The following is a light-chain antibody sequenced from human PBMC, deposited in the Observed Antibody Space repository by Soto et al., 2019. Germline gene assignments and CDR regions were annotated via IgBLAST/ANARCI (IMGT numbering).Light chain of an antibody. J-gene: IGKJ5*01. V-gene: IGKV3-20*01. CDR1: RSSTSTS. CDR2: GAS. CDR3: QQYAGSPIT. Sequence: EIVLTQSPGTLSLSPGERATLSCRASRSSTSTSLAWYQQKPGQAPRLLIYGASTRATGIPDRFSGSGSGTDFTLTITRLEPEDFAVYSCQQYAGSPITFGQGTRLEIK.